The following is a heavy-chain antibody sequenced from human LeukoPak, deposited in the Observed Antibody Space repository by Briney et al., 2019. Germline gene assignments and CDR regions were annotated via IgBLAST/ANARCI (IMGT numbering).Heavy chain of an antibody. CDR2: IRNKANSYTT. V-gene: IGHV3-72*01. CDR1: GFTFSDHY. CDR3: ARGPSISTTHTAYDYGMDV. Sequence: GGSLRLSCAASGFTFSDHYMDWVRQAPGKGLEWVCRIRNKANSYTTEYAASVKGRFSISRDESENLVYMQMNSLKTEDTAVYYCARGPSISTTHTAYDYGMDVWGKGTTVTVSS. J-gene: IGHJ6*04. D-gene: IGHD1-1*01.